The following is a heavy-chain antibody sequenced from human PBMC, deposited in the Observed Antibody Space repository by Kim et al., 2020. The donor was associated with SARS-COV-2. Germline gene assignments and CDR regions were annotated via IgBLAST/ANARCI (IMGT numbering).Heavy chain of an antibody. V-gene: IGHV4-31*03. J-gene: IGHJ3*02. CDR1: GGSISSGGYY. CDR2: IYYSGST. D-gene: IGHD1-26*01. Sequence: SETLSLTCTVSGGSISSGGYYWSWIRQHPGKGLEWIGYIYYSGSTYYNPSLRSRVSISVDTSKNQFSLKMSSVTAADTAVYYCARSRRSGGAPDAFDIWGQGTMVTVSS. CDR3: ARSRRSGGAPDAFDI.